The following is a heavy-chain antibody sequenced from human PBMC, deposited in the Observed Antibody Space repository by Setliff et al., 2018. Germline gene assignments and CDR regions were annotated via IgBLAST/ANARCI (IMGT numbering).Heavy chain of an antibody. V-gene: IGHV3-21*04. D-gene: IGHD1-7*01. Sequence: GGSLRLSCAASGFNFTSYAFNWVRQAPGKGLEWVSSISSRSTYIYYADSLKGRFTIFRDGSKNTLYLQMTSLRAEDTAVYYCAKPQVELRWGFESWGQGTPVTVSS. CDR2: ISSRSTYI. J-gene: IGHJ4*02. CDR3: AKPQVELRWGFES. CDR1: GFNFTSYA.